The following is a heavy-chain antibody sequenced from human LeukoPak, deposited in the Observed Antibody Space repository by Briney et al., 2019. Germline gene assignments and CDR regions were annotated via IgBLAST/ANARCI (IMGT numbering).Heavy chain of an antibody. J-gene: IGHJ4*02. V-gene: IGHV3-30-3*01. CDR3: ASFLAYCGGDCYSDFDY. Sequence: PGRSLRLSCAASGFTFSSYAMHWVRQAPGKGLEWVAVISYDGSNKYYADSVKGRFTISGDNSKNTLYLQMNSLRAEDTAVYYCASFLAYCGGDCYSDFDYWGQGTLVTVSS. CDR1: GFTFSSYA. CDR2: ISYDGSNK. D-gene: IGHD2-21*02.